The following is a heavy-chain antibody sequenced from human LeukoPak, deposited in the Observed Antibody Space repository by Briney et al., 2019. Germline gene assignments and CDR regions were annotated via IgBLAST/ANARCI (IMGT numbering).Heavy chain of an antibody. V-gene: IGHV3-30*18. CDR3: PKDDGTG. D-gene: IGHD1-26*01. Sequence: GRSLRLSCAASGFTFSSYGMHWVRQAPGKGLEWVAVISYDGSDKYSADSVKGRFTISRDNSKNTLYLQMNSLRAEDTAVYYCPKDDGTGWGQGILVTVSS. CDR2: ISYDGSDK. J-gene: IGHJ4*02. CDR1: GFTFSSYG.